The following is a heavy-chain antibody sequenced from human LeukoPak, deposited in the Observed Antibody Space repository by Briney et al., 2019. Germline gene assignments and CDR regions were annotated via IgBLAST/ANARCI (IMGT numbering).Heavy chain of an antibody. D-gene: IGHD3-10*01. CDR1: GDSISSSSYY. Sequence: SETLSLTCTVSGDSISSSSYYWGWIRQPPGKGLEWIGSIYYSGSTNYNPSLKSRVTISVDTSKNQFSLKLSSVTAPDTAVYYCARHYYGSGSHYDYWGQGTLVTVSS. CDR2: IYYSGST. V-gene: IGHV4-39*01. J-gene: IGHJ4*02. CDR3: ARHYYGSGSHYDY.